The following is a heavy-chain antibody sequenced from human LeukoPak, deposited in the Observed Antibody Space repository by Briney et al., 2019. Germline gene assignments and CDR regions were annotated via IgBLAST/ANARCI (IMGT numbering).Heavy chain of an antibody. CDR2: ISAYNGNT. D-gene: IGHD2-2*01. Sequence: ASVKVSCKASGYTFTSHGISWVRQAPGQGLEWMGWISAYNGNTNYAQKLQGRVTMTTDTSTSTAYMELRSLRSDDTAVYYCARDFGNVVVPAAILLDYWGQGTLVTVSS. J-gene: IGHJ4*02. CDR3: ARDFGNVVVPAAILLDY. CDR1: GYTFTSHG. V-gene: IGHV1-18*01.